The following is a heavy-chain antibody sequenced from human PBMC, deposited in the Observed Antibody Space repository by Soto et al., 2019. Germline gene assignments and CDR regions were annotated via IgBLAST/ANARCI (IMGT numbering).Heavy chain of an antibody. CDR1: GYTFTSYV. V-gene: IGHV1-3*01. D-gene: IGHD3-10*01. CDR2: INAGNGNT. CDR3: ARVGRYGSGSRTFDP. J-gene: IGHJ5*02. Sequence: ASVKVSCKASGYTFTSYVMHWVRQAPGQRLEWMGWINAGNGNTKYSQKFQGRVTITRDTSASTAYMELSSLRSEDTAVYYCARVGRYGSGSRTFDPWGQGTLVTVSS.